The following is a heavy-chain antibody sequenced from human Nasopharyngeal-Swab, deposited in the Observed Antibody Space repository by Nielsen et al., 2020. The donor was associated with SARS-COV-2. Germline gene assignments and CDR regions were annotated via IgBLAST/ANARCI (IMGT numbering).Heavy chain of an antibody. CDR2: IYHSGST. CDR3: ARGKDFGEYYFDY. Sequence: SDTLSLTCVVSGGSISSADYSWNWIRQSPGRGLEWIGNIYHSGSTSYNPSLKSRVTISVDRSKSHFSLKMTSVTAADTAVYFCARGKDFGEYYFDYWGQGTLVTVSS. V-gene: IGHV4-30-2*06. CDR1: GGSISSADYS. J-gene: IGHJ4*02. D-gene: IGHD3-10*01.